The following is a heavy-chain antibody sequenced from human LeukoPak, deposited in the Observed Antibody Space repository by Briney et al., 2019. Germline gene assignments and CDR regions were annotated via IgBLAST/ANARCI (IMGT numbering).Heavy chain of an antibody. V-gene: IGHV3-30-3*01. CDR3: ARDRIRNFDYMYYFDS. CDR1: GFPFTSYG. Sequence: GRSLRLSCAASGFPFTSYGIHWVRQAPGKGLEWLAFVSYDGSSQYYADSVKGRFTISRDNSRNTLYLQLNSLRAEDTAAYYCARDRIRNFDYMYYFDSWGQGTLVTVSS. D-gene: IGHD3-9*01. CDR2: VSYDGSSQ. J-gene: IGHJ4*02.